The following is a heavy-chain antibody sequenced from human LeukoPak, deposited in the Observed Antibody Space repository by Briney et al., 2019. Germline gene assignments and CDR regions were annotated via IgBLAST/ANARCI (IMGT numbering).Heavy chain of an antibody. CDR3: ARVSLYYGSGTYYPPDY. D-gene: IGHD3-10*01. J-gene: IGHJ4*02. V-gene: IGHV3-21*01. Sequence: PGGSLRLSCAASGFTFSTYSVHWVRQAPGKGLEWISSISTSSSSIYYADSVKGRFTISRDNAKNSLYLQMNSLRAEDTAVYYCARVSLYYGSGTYYPPDYWGQGTLVTVSS. CDR2: ISTSSSSI. CDR1: GFTFSTYS.